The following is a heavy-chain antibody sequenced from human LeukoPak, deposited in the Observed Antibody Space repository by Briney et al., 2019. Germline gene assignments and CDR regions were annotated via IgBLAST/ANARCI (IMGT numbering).Heavy chain of an antibody. CDR2: MNPNSGNT. D-gene: IGHD5-18*01. J-gene: IGHJ4*02. Sequence: ASVKVSCKASGYTFTTYDIDWVRQATGQGLEWMGWMNPNSGNTGYAQKFQGRVTITRNTSISTAYMELSSLRSEDTAVYYCARNYGASSYGPLSYWGQGTLVTVSS. CDR3: ARNYGASSYGPLSY. CDR1: GYTFTTYD. V-gene: IGHV1-8*03.